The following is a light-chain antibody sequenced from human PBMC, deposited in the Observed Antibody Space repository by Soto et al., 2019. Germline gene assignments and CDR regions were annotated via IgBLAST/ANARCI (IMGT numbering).Light chain of an antibody. CDR3: TAWNDSLSGVV. J-gene: IGLJ2*01. V-gene: IGLV1-47*01. CDR1: SSNIGSNY. Sequence: QSVLTQPPSASGTPGQRVTISCSGSSSNIGSNYVYWYQQLPGTVPQLLIDRTSERPSGVPDRFSGSKSGTSASLATSGLRYEHGTDYYCTAWNDSLSGVVFGGGTKLTVL. CDR2: RTS.